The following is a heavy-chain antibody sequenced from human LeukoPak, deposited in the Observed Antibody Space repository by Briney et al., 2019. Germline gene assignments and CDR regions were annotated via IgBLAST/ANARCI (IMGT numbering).Heavy chain of an antibody. Sequence: SETLSLTCTVSGGSISSYYWSWIRQPPGKGLEWIGYINYYGGTKYNASLKSRVIISLDTSKNQVSLEVTSVTAADTAVYYYARDRGGPGRFDPWGQGTLVTVSS. CDR2: INYYGGT. V-gene: IGHV4-59*01. CDR3: ARDRGGPGRFDP. CDR1: GGSISSYY. D-gene: IGHD3-10*01. J-gene: IGHJ5*02.